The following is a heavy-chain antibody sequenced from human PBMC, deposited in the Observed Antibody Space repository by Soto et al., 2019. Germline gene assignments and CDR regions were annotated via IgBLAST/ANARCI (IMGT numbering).Heavy chain of an antibody. CDR3: VRAIGYYGMDV. V-gene: IGHV3-74*01. CDR1: GFSFRNCW. CDR2: INSDGSST. J-gene: IGHJ6*02. D-gene: IGHD3-22*01. Sequence: EVQLVESGGGLVQPGGSLRLSCAASGFSFRNCWMHWVRQAPGMGLVWVSHINSDGSSTTYADSVKGRFTISRDNAKTTLYLQMNSLIAEDTAVYYCVRAIGYYGMDVWGQGTTVTVSS.